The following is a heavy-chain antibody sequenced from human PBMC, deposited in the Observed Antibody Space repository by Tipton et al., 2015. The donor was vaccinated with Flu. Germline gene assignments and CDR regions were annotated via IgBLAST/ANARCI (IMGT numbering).Heavy chain of an antibody. V-gene: IGHV3-7*01. CDR1: GFTFSSYW. CDR3: ARGSLDSSSWYKGYYYYMDV. D-gene: IGHD6-13*01. Sequence: SLRLSCAASGFTFSSYWMSWVRQAPGKGLEWVANIKQDGSEKYYVDSVKGRFTISRDNAKNSLYLQMNSLRAEDTAVYYCARGSLDSSSWYKGYYYYMDVWGKGTTVTVSS. CDR2: IKQDGSEK. J-gene: IGHJ6*03.